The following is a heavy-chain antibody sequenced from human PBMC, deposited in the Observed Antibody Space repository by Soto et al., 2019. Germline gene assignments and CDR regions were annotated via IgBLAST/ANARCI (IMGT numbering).Heavy chain of an antibody. D-gene: IGHD5-12*01. Sequence: QVQLQQWGAGLLKPSETLSLTCAVYGGSFSGYYWSWIRQPPGKGLEWIGEINHSGSTNYNPSLKSRVTISVDTSKNQFSLKLSSVTAADTAVYYCARGGDGYNYGNYWGQGTLVTVS. CDR1: GGSFSGYY. CDR2: INHSGST. CDR3: ARGGDGYNYGNY. V-gene: IGHV4-34*01. J-gene: IGHJ4*02.